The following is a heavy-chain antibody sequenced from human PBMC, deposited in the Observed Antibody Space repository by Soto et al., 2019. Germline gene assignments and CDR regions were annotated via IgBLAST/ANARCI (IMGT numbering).Heavy chain of an antibody. Sequence: SETLSLTCAVSGHSISSGYYWGWIRQPPGKGLEWIGSIYHSGSTYYNPSLKSRVTISVDTSKNQFSLKLSSVTAADTAVYYCARRTAAGTYSYWGQGTLVTVSS. D-gene: IGHD6-13*01. V-gene: IGHV4-38-2*01. CDR1: GHSISSGYY. J-gene: IGHJ4*02. CDR3: ARRTAAGTYSY. CDR2: IYHSGST.